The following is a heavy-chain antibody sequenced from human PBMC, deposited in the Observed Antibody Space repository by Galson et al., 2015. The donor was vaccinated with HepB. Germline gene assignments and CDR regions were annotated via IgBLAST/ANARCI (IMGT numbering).Heavy chain of an antibody. CDR3: ARAESGNYRWYFDL. J-gene: IGHJ2*01. V-gene: IGHV3-30*03. CDR1: GFTFSTSG. D-gene: IGHD1-26*01. CDR2: ISFDGNYI. Sequence: SLRLSCAASGFTFSTSGAHWLRQAPGKGLEWVAVISFDGNYIEYPDSVKGRFTISRDNLKNTLYLQMTSLRVEDTAVYYCARAESGNYRWYFDLWGRGTLVTVSS.